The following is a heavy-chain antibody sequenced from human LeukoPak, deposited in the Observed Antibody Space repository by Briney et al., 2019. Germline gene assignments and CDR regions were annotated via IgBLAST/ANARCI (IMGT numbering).Heavy chain of an antibody. CDR2: IIPIFGAA. J-gene: IGHJ4*02. Sequence: SVKVSCKASGGTFSSYAISWVRQAPGQGLEWMGGIIPIFGAANYAQKFQGRVTITADESTSTAYMELSSLRSEDTAVYYCARVSQASHRYCSAGSCYRNSFDYWGQGTLVTVSS. CDR3: ARVSQASHRYCSAGSCYRNSFDY. V-gene: IGHV1-69*13. D-gene: IGHD2-15*01. CDR1: GGTFSSYA.